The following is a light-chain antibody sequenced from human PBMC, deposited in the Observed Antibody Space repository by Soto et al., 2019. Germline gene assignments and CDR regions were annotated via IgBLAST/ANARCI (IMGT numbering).Light chain of an antibody. CDR2: AAS. Sequence: DIQLTQSPSSLSASVGDTVTITCRASQAISTYLVWYQQKPGTFPKLLIFAASTLQSGVPSRFSGSGSGTDFTLTISSLQPEDVATYYCQNYNGAPWTFGQGTKVEIK. CDR3: QNYNGAPWT. V-gene: IGKV1-27*01. CDR1: QAISTY. J-gene: IGKJ1*01.